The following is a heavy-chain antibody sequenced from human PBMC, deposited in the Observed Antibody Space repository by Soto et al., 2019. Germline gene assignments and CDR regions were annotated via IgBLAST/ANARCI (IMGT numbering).Heavy chain of an antibody. CDR1: GYTFTGYA. D-gene: IGHD2-2*01. V-gene: IGHV1-3*01. Sequence: QVQLVQSGAQVKKPGASVKLSCKASGYTFTGYAIHWVRQAPGQRLEWMGWINGGNGDTKYSQKFQGRVTITRDTSASTAYRERTSLGSEDTAVYNCARGYCSSTSCQYYFDFWGQGTPVTVSS. J-gene: IGHJ4*02. CDR2: INGGNGDT. CDR3: ARGYCSSTSCQYYFDF.